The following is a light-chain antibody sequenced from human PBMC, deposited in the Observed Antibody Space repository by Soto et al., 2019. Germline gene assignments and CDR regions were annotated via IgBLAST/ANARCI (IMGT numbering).Light chain of an antibody. CDR3: CSYAGNSLWV. CDR1: SSNVGAYNY. J-gene: IGLJ3*02. Sequence: QSAPTQPRSVSGSPGQSVTISCTGTSSNVGAYNYVSWYQQYPGKGPRLMIYDVSKWPSGVPDRFSGSKSGNTASLTISGLQAEDEADYYCCSYAGNSLWVFGGGTKLTVL. CDR2: DVS. V-gene: IGLV2-11*01.